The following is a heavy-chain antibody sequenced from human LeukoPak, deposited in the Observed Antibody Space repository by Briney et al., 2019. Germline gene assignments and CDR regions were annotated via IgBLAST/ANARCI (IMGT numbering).Heavy chain of an antibody. J-gene: IGHJ4*02. D-gene: IGHD2-2*02. CDR1: GFTVDSNY. CDR2: IYTGGNT. CDR3: ASAHPDIPATAIPSDY. Sequence: GGSLRLSCAASGFTVDSNYLSWVRQAPGKGLEWVSTIYTGGNTYYAASVKGRFTISRDFSKNTVFLHMNSLRAEDTAMYYCASAHPDIPATAIPSDYWGQGTLVTVSS. V-gene: IGHV3-53*01.